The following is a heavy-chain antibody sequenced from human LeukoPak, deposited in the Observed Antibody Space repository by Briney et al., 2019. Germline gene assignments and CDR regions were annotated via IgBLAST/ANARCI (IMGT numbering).Heavy chain of an antibody. J-gene: IGHJ6*02. D-gene: IGHD2-2*01. Sequence: GGSLRLSCAASGFTFSSYAMSWVRQAPGKGLEWVSAISGSGGSTYYADSVKGRFTISRDNSKNTLYLQMNSLRAEDTAVYYCARDRIVVVPAAQYYYYYYGMDVWGQGTTVTVSS. CDR3: ARDRIVVVPAAQYYYYYYGMDV. CDR2: ISGSGGST. CDR1: GFTFSSYA. V-gene: IGHV3-23*01.